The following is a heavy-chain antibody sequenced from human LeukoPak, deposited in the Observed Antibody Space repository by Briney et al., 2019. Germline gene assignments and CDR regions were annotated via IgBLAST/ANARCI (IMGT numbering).Heavy chain of an antibody. V-gene: IGHV1-69*13. D-gene: IGHD2-2*01. Sequence: SVEVSCKASGGTFSSYAISWVRQAPGQGLEWMGGIIPIFGTANYAQKFQGRVTITADESTSTAYMELSSLRSEDTAVYYCARGAWVDIVVVPAAFDYWGQGTLVTVSS. J-gene: IGHJ4*02. CDR2: IIPIFGTA. CDR1: GGTFSSYA. CDR3: ARGAWVDIVVVPAAFDY.